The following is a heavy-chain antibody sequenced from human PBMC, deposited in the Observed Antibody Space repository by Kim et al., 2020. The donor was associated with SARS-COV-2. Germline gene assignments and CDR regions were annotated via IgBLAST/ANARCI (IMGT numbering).Heavy chain of an antibody. Sequence: SETLSLTCTVSGGSITNTSYSWGWLPPPTGKGLEWIGTLYHSGRTYSTPTLQSPITIYVATSKNPFSLNLTSATAAAAAVYSCTRDPRGYSGSAIYYL. V-gene: IGHV4-39*02. CDR3: TRDPRGYSGSAIYYL. D-gene: IGHD1-26*01. CDR2: LYHSGRT. CDR1: GGSITNTSYS. J-gene: IGHJ6*03.